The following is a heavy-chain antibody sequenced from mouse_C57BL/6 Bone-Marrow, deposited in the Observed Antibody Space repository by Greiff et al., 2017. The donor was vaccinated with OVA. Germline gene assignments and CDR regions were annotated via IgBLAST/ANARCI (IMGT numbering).Heavy chain of an antibody. CDR1: GYAFTNYL. CDR3: AQLLKYFDV. D-gene: IGHD1-1*01. J-gene: IGHJ1*03. CDR2: INPGSGGT. Sequence: QVQLKQSGAELVRPGTSVKVSCKASGYAFTNYLIEWVKQRPGQGLEWIGVINPGSGGTNYNEKFKGKATLTADKSSSTAYMQLSSLTSEDSAVYVCAQLLKYFDVWGTGTTVTVSS. V-gene: IGHV1-54*01.